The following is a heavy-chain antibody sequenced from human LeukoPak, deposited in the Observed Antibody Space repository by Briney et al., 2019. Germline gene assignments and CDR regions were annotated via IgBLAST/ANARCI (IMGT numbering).Heavy chain of an antibody. J-gene: IGHJ4*02. Sequence: PSQTLSLTCAVSGGSISSGGYSWSWIRQPPGTGLEWIGYIYHSGSTYYNPSLKSRVTISVDRSKTQFSLKLSSVTAADTAVYYCARGDYDSSGYYYSYYFDYWGQGTLVTVSS. CDR1: GGSISSGGYS. V-gene: IGHV4-30-2*01. D-gene: IGHD3-22*01. CDR2: IYHSGST. CDR3: ARGDYDSSGYYYSYYFDY.